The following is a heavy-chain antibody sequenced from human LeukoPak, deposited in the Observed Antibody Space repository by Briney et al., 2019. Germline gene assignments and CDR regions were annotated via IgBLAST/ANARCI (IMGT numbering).Heavy chain of an antibody. Sequence: ASVKVSCTASGYTFTSYDINWVRQATGQGLEWMGWMNPNSGNTGYAQKFQGRVTMTRNTSISTAYMELSSLRSEDTAVYYCARGLFGSSWYEYWGQGTLVTVSS. CDR2: MNPNSGNT. J-gene: IGHJ4*02. CDR1: GYTFTSYD. V-gene: IGHV1-8*01. CDR3: ARGLFGSSWYEY. D-gene: IGHD6-13*01.